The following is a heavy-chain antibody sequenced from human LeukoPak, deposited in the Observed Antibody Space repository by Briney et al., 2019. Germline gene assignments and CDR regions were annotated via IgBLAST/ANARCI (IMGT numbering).Heavy chain of an antibody. CDR2: IIPIFGTA. Sequence: ASVKVSCKASGGTFSSYAISWVRQAPGQGLEWMGGIIPIFGTANYAQKFQGRVTITTDESTSTAYMELSSLRSEDTAVYYCARDGSGSSQYYYYYYGMDVWGQGTTVTVSS. CDR3: ARDGSGSSQYYYYYYGMDV. J-gene: IGHJ6*02. V-gene: IGHV1-69*05. CDR1: GGTFSSYA. D-gene: IGHD6-13*01.